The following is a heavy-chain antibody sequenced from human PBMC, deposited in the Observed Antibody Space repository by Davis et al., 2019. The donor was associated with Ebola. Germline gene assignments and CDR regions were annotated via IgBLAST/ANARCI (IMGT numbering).Heavy chain of an antibody. CDR3: ASAGGGIAAPEYYYYYGMDV. J-gene: IGHJ6*02. D-gene: IGHD6-6*01. V-gene: IGHV1-18*01. CDR2: ISAYNGNT. Sequence: ASVKVSCKASGYTFTSYGISWVRQAPGQGLEWMGWISAYNGNTNYAQKLQGRVTMTTDTSTSTAYMELSSLRAEDTAVYYCASAGGGIAAPEYYYYYGMDVWGQGTTVTVSS. CDR1: GYTFTSYG.